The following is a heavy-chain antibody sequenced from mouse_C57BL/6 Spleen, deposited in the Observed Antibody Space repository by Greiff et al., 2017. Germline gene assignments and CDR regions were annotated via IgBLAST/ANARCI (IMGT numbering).Heavy chain of an antibody. V-gene: IGHV1-64*01. CDR2: IHPNSGST. Sequence: VQLQQPGAELVKPGASVKLSCKASGYTFTSYWMHWVKQRPGQGLEWIGMIHPNSGSTNYNEKFKSKATLTVDKSSSTAYMQLSSLTSEDSAVYYCARGDDYGVWYFDVWGTGTTVTVSS. CDR3: ARGDDYGVWYFDV. J-gene: IGHJ1*03. CDR1: GYTFTSYW. D-gene: IGHD2-4*01.